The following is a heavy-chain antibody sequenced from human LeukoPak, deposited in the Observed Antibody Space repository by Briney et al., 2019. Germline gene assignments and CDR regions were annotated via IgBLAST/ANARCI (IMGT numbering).Heavy chain of an antibody. D-gene: IGHD3-9*01. CDR1: GFTFSSYA. CDR3: ARDPHDILRWANAFDI. Sequence: GGSLRLSCATSGFTFSSYAMSWVRQAPGKGLEWVSAISGSGGSTYYADSMEGRFTISRDNSENTLYLQMNSLKPEDTAVYYCARDPHDILRWANAFDIWGQGTMVTVSS. V-gene: IGHV3-23*01. CDR2: ISGSGGST. J-gene: IGHJ3*02.